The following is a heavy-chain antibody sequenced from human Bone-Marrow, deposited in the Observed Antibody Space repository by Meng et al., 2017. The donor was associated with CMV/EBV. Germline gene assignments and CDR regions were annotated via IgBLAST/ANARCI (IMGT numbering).Heavy chain of an antibody. V-gene: IGHV3-23*03. CDR3: TTERSAAEYNWFDP. CDR1: GFTFSSYA. D-gene: IGHD6-13*01. J-gene: IGHJ5*02. CDR2: IYSGGSST. Sequence: GESLKISCAASGFTFSSYAMSWVRQAPGKGLEWVSVIYSGGSSTYYADSVKGRFTISRDNSKNTLYLQMNSLKTEDTAVYYCTTERSAAEYNWFDPWGQGTLVTVSS.